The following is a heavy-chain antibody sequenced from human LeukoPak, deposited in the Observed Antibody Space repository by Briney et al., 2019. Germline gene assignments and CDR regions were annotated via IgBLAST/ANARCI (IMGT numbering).Heavy chain of an antibody. CDR1: GFTFSSYA. CDR3: ARGAGGSSWFFSENTYFHP. D-gene: IGHD6-13*01. Sequence: PGGSLRLSCAASGFTFSSYAMHWVRQAPGKGLEWVAVISYDGSNKYYADSVKGRFTISRDNSKNTLYLQMNSLRAEDTAVYYCARGAGGSSWFFSENTYFHPWGQGSLVVASS. V-gene: IGHV3-30*04. J-gene: IGHJ1*01. CDR2: ISYDGSNK.